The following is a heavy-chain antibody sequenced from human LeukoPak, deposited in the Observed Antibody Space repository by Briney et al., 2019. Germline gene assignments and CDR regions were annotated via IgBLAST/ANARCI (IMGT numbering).Heavy chain of an antibody. CDR2: ISDTASTI. D-gene: IGHD6-13*01. V-gene: IGHV3-48*04. CDR1: GFAFSSYS. Sequence: GGSLRLSCAASGFAFSSYSMNWVRQAPGKGLEWISYISDTASTIFYADSVKGRFTISRDNAKTSLYLQVNSLRAEDTAVYYCARDLAAAGYFDYWGQGTLVTVSS. J-gene: IGHJ4*02. CDR3: ARDLAAAGYFDY.